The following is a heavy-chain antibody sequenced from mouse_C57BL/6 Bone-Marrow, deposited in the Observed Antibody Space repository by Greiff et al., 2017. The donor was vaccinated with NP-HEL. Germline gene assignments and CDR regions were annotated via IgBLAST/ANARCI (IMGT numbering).Heavy chain of an antibody. Sequence: QVQLQQSGAELVKPGASVKLSCKASGYTFTEYTIHWVKQRSGQGLEWIGWFYPGSGSIKYNEKFKDKATLTADKSSSTVYMELSRLTSEDSAVYFCARHEDEDYDYDAYFDYWGQGTTLTVSS. CDR3: ARHEDEDYDYDAYFDY. J-gene: IGHJ2*01. V-gene: IGHV1-62-2*01. CDR1: GYTFTEYT. D-gene: IGHD2-4*01. CDR2: FYPGSGSI.